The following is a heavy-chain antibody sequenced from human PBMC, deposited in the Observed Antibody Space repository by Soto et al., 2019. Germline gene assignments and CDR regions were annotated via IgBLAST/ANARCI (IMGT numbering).Heavy chain of an antibody. V-gene: IGHV1-2*04. Sequence: QVQLVQSGAEVKKPGASVKVSCKASGYIFTGYYMHWVRQAPGQGLEWMGWINPNSGGTNYAQKFQGWVTMTRDTSISTAYMELSRLRSDDTAVYYCARDKRVDYEFWSGPDYYYYGMDVWGQGTTVTVSS. D-gene: IGHD3-3*01. J-gene: IGHJ6*02. CDR3: ARDKRVDYEFWSGPDYYYYGMDV. CDR2: INPNSGGT. CDR1: GYIFTGYY.